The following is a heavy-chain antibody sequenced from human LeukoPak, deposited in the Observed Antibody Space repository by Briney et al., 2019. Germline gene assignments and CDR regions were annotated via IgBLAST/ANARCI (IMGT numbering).Heavy chain of an antibody. V-gene: IGHV3-9*01. Sequence: PGGSLRLSCAASGFTFDDYAMHWVRQAPGKGLEWVPGISRNSGSIGYADSVKGRFTISRDNAKNSLYLQMNSLRAEDTALYYCAKGYGSGSYLKDWGQGTLVTVSS. CDR1: GFTFDDYA. CDR2: ISRNSGSI. CDR3: AKGYGSGSYLKD. D-gene: IGHD3-10*01. J-gene: IGHJ4*02.